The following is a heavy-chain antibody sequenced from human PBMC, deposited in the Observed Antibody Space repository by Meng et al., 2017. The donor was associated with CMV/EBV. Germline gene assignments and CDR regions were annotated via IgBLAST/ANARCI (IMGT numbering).Heavy chain of an antibody. D-gene: IGHD1-20*01. CDR1: GGTFSSYA. Sequence: HVQLVQSGAEVKKPGSSAKVPCKVSGGTFSSYAISWVRQAPGQGLEWMGGIIPIFGTANYAQKFQGRVTITADESTSTAYMELSSLRSEDTAVYYCARDVTGTTWGLGDYWGQGTLVTVSS. CDR2: IIPIFGTA. V-gene: IGHV1-69*12. CDR3: ARDVTGTTWGLGDY. J-gene: IGHJ4*02.